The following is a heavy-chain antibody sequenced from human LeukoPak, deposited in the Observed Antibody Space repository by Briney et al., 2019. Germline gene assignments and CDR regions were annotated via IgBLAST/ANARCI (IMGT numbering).Heavy chain of an antibody. D-gene: IGHD3-9*01. CDR2: IYYSGST. V-gene: IGHV4-39*01. CDR1: GGSISSSSYH. J-gene: IGHJ4*02. Sequence: KSSEALSLTCTVSGGSISSSSYHWGWIRQPPGKGLEWIGSIYYSGSTYYNPSLKSRVTISVDTSKNQFSLKLSSVTAADTAVYYCASGGRYFDWLPWGYWGQGTLVTVSS. CDR3: ASGGRYFDWLPWGY.